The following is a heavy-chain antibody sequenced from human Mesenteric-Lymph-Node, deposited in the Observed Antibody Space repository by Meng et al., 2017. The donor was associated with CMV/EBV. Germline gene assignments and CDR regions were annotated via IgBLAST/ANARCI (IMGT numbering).Heavy chain of an antibody. D-gene: IGHD3-22*01. Sequence: GGSLRLSCAASGFTFSSYAMSWVRQAPGKGLEWVSAISGSGGSTYYADSVKGRFTISRDNSENTVFLQMNSLRAEDTAVYYCAKWYAQNYYDLYYYAMDVWGQGTTVTVSS. V-gene: IGHV3-23*01. CDR1: GFTFSSYA. CDR2: ISGSGGST. J-gene: IGHJ6*02. CDR3: AKWYAQNYYDLYYYAMDV.